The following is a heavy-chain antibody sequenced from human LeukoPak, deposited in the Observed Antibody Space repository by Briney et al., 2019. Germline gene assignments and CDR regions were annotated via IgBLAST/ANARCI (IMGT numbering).Heavy chain of an antibody. CDR3: ARLLGYLSNNKRYFDY. J-gene: IGHJ4*02. V-gene: IGHV5-51*01. CDR1: GYSFTNYW. D-gene: IGHD1/OR15-1a*01. CDR2: IYPGDSDT. Sequence: GESLKVSCKGSGYSFTNYWIGWVRQMPGKGLEWMGIIYPGDSDTRYSPSFQGQVTISADKSISTAYLQWSSLKASDTAMYYCARLLGYLSNNKRYFDYWGQGTLVTVSS.